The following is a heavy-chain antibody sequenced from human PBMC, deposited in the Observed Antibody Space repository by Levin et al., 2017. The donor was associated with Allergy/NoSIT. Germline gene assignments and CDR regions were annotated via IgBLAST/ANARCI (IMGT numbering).Heavy chain of an antibody. J-gene: IGHJ4*02. CDR2: ISYDGSNK. CDR3: ARIPYYGSGEDFDY. CDR1: GFTFSSYG. Sequence: GGSLRLSCAASGFTFSSYGMHWVRQAPGKGLEWVAVISYDGSNKYYADSVKGRFTISRDNSKNTLYLQMNSLRAEDTAVYYCARIPYYGSGEDFDYWGQGTLVTVSS. V-gene: IGHV3-30*03. D-gene: IGHD3-10*01.